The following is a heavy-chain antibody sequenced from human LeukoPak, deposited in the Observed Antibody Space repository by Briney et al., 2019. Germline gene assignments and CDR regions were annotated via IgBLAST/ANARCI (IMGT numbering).Heavy chain of an antibody. CDR1: GYTFTSYG. CDR2: ISAYNGNT. CDR3: ARAYCSSTSCAYNWFDP. V-gene: IGHV1-18*01. Sequence: ASVKVSCKASGYTFTSYGISWVRQAPGQGLEWMGWISAYNGNTNYAQKLQGRVTMTTDTSTGTAYMELRSLRSDDTAVYYCARAYCSSTSCAYNWFDPWGQGTLVTVSS. J-gene: IGHJ5*02. D-gene: IGHD2-2*01.